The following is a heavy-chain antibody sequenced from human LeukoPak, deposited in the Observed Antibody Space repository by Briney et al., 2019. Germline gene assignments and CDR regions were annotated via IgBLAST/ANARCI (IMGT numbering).Heavy chain of an antibody. CDR2: INWNGGST. CDR3: ARVAHCSSTSCYPVGDYYYYYMDV. V-gene: IGHV3-20*04. J-gene: IGHJ6*03. D-gene: IGHD2-2*01. CDR1: GFTFHDYG. Sequence: GGSLRLSCAASGFTFHDYGMSWVRQAPGKGLEWVSGINWNGGSTGYADSVKGRFTISRDNAKNSLYLQMNSLRAEDTALYYCARVAHCSSTSCYPVGDYYYYYMDVWGKGTTVTVSS.